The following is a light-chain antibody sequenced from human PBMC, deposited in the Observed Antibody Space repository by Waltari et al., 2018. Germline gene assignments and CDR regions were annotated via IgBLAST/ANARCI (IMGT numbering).Light chain of an antibody. J-gene: IGLJ2*01. V-gene: IGLV2-14*03. CDR1: SSDSGGYEY. CDR3: SSFTSSTTGI. Sequence: SALTQPDSVSGSPGQSITISCSGISSDSGGYEYVSWYQQHPGKAPKVIIYDVNNRPSGGSNLFSGSKSGSSASLTISGLQAEDEADYYCSSFTSSTTGIFGGGTKVTVL. CDR2: DVN.